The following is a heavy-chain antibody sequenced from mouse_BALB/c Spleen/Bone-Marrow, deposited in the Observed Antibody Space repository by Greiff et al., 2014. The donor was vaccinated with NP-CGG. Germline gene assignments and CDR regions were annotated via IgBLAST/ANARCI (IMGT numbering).Heavy chain of an antibody. V-gene: IGHV1-7*01. CDR3: ARGNPLYAMDY. CDR1: GYTFTSYW. J-gene: IGHJ4*01. D-gene: IGHD2-1*01. Sequence: ESGAELAKPGAPVKMSCKASGYTFTSYWMHWVKQRPGQGLEWIGYINPSTGYTDYNQKFNDKATLTADKSSSTAYMQLSSLTSKDSAVYYCARGNPLYAMDYWGQGTSVTVSS. CDR2: INPSTGYT.